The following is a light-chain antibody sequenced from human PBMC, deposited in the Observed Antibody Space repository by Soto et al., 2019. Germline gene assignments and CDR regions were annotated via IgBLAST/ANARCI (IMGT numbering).Light chain of an antibody. J-gene: IGLJ1*01. V-gene: IGLV1-44*01. CDR3: ATCNDSLNGYI. Sequence: QSVLTQPPSASGTPGQRVTISCSGSSSNIGSNTVNWYQQLPGTAPKLLIYSNNQRPSGVPDRFSGSKSGTSASLAISGLQSEDEADYYCATCNDSLNGYIFATCLNVTVL. CDR2: SNN. CDR1: SSNIGSNT.